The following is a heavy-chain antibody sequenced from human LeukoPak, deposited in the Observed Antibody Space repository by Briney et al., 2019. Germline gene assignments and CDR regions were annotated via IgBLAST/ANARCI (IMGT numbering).Heavy chain of an antibody. Sequence: PGGSLRLSCAASGFTFSSYWMHWVRQAPGKGLEWVAVISYDGSNKYYADSVKGRFTISRDNSKNTLYLQMNSLRAEDTAVYYCARDTGFGELKVDIWGQGTMVTVSS. J-gene: IGHJ3*02. CDR1: GFTFSSYW. CDR3: ARDTGFGELKVDI. CDR2: ISYDGSNK. D-gene: IGHD3-10*01. V-gene: IGHV3-30*03.